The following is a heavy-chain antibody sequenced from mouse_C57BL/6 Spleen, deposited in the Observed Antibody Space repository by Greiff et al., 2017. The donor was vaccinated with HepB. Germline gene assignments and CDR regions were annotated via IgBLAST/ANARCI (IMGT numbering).Heavy chain of an antibody. D-gene: IGHD3-1*01. CDR1: GYAFSSSW. Sequence: VQLQQSGPELVKPGASVKISCKASGYAFSSSWMNWVKQRPGKGLEWIGRIYPGDGDTNYNGKFKGKATLTADKSSSTAYMQLSSLTSEDSAVYCCARESQLGTCFDYWGQGTTLTVSS. CDR3: ARESQLGTCFDY. CDR2: IYPGDGDT. V-gene: IGHV1-82*01. J-gene: IGHJ2*01.